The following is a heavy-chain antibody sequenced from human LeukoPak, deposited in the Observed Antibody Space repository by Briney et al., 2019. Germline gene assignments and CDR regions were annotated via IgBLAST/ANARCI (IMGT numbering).Heavy chain of an antibody. J-gene: IGHJ4*02. V-gene: IGHV3-7*01. CDR1: GFTFSSYG. Sequence: GGSLRLSCVASGFTFSSYGMHCVRQAPGKGLEWVANIKQDGSEKYYVDSVKGRFTISRDNAKNSLYLQMNSLRAEDTAVYYCARDYEGDYWGQGTLVTVSS. CDR2: IKQDGSEK. CDR3: ARDYEGDY. D-gene: IGHD3-3*01.